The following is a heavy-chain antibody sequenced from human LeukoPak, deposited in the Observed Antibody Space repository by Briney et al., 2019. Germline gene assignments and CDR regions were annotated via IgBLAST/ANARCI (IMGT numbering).Heavy chain of an antibody. CDR3: ARGNDYDFWSGSRYYFDY. D-gene: IGHD3-3*01. CDR1: GFTFSSYW. Sequence: PGGSLRLSCAASGFTFSSYWMSWVRQAQGKGLEWVANIKQDGSEKYYVDSVKGRFTISRDNAKNSLYLQMNSLRAEDTAVYYCARGNDYDFWSGSRYYFDYWGQGTLVTVSS. CDR2: IKQDGSEK. J-gene: IGHJ4*02. V-gene: IGHV3-7*01.